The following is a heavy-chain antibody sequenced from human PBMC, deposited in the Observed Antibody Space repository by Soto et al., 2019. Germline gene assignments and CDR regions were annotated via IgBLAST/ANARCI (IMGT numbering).Heavy chain of an antibody. CDR2: IYYSGST. D-gene: IGHD3-22*01. CDR1: GGSISSYY. CDR3: ARTSYDSSGTAADP. J-gene: IGHJ5*02. Sequence: SETLSLTCTVSGGSISSYYWSWIRQPPGKGLEWIGYIYYSGSTNYNPSLKSRVTISVNTSKNQFSLKLSSVTAADTAVYYCARTSYDSSGTAADPWGQGTLVTVSS. V-gene: IGHV4-59*12.